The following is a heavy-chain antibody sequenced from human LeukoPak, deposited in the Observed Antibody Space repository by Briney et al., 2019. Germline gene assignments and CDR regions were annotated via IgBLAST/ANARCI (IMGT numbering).Heavy chain of an antibody. J-gene: IGHJ4*02. CDR1: GFTFRSYA. CDR3: ARSGSYYSPFDY. Sequence: GGSLRLSCAASGFTFRSYAMIWVRQAPGKGLEWVSAISGSGGSTYYADSVKGRFTISRDNSKNTLYLQMNSLRAEDTAVYYCARSGSYYSPFDYWGQGTLVTVSS. D-gene: IGHD3-10*01. CDR2: ISGSGGST. V-gene: IGHV3-23*01.